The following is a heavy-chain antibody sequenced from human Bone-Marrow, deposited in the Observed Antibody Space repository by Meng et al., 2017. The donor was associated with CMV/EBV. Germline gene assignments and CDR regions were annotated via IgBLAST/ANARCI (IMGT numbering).Heavy chain of an antibody. CDR3: AKDRSSSFYYFDY. D-gene: IGHD6-13*01. V-gene: IGHV3-23*01. J-gene: IGHJ4*02. CDR2: ISGGGGST. CDR1: GFTFSGSA. Sequence: GGSLRPSCAASGFTFSGSAMSWVRQAPGKGLEWVSTISGGGGSTYSADSVKGRFTISRDSSKNTVYLQMNTLRAEDTAIYYCAKDRSSSFYYFDYWGQGTLVTVSS.